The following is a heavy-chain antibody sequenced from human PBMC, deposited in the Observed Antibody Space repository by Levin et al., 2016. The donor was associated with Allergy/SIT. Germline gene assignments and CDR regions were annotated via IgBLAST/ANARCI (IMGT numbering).Heavy chain of an antibody. Sequence: GESLKISCAASGFTFSDYYMSWIRQAPGKGLEWVSYISSSSSYTNYADSVKGRFTISRDNAKNSLYLQMNSLRAEDTAVYYCARGGAEYSGYEILGYWYFDLWGRGTLVTVSS. CDR1: GFTFSDYY. V-gene: IGHV3-11*05. J-gene: IGHJ2*01. D-gene: IGHD5-12*01. CDR2: ISSSSSYT. CDR3: ARGGAEYSGYEILGYWYFDL.